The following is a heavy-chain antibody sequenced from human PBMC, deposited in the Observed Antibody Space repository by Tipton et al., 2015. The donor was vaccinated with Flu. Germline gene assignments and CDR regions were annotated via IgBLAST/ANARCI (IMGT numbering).Heavy chain of an antibody. V-gene: IGHV4-39*07. Sequence: TLSLTCTVSGGSISRRSFYWGWVRQPPGKGLEWIGSIYYSGSTYYNPSLKSRITISIDTSKNQFSLRLSSVTAADTAVYYCASSVVAEVDYWGQGALVTVSS. D-gene: IGHD2-21*01. CDR2: IYYSGST. CDR1: GGSISRRSFY. CDR3: ASSVVAEVDY. J-gene: IGHJ4*02.